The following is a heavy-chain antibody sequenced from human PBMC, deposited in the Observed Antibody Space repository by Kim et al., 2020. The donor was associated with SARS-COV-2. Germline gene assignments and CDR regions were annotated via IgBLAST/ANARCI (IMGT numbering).Heavy chain of an antibody. CDR3: ARDWGGVSSSWTPLDY. Sequence: GGSLRLSCAASGFTFSSYGMHWVRQAPGKGLEWVAVIWYDGSNKYYADSVKGRFTISRDNSKNTLYLQMNSLIAEDTAVYYCARDWGGVSSSWTPLDYWGQGTLVTVSS. CDR1: GFTFSSYG. CDR2: IWYDGSNK. D-gene: IGHD6-13*01. V-gene: IGHV3-33*01. J-gene: IGHJ4*02.